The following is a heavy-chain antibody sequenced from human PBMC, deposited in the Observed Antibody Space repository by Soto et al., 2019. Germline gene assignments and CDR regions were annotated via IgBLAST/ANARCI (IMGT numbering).Heavy chain of an antibody. CDR1: GYPVTAYY. CDR2: INPATGAA. J-gene: IGHJ3*02. D-gene: IGHD3-3*01. CDR3: ASRAGVGVTGSAAFDM. V-gene: IGHV1-2*02. Sequence: QLHLVQSGAVVKKPGASVTVSCSASGYPVTAYYMHWVRLAPGRGLEWMGGINPATGAAKYTQTFEGRITTTREPSTSTVFKERSGLTSEDTAVFYSASRAGVGVTGSAAFDMWGQGTLVTVSS.